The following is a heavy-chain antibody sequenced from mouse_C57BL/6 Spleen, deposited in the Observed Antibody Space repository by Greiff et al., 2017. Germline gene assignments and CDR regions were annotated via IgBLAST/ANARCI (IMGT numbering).Heavy chain of an antibody. CDR1: GFTFSSYA. D-gene: IGHD2-5*01. J-gene: IGHJ1*03. Sequence: EVNVVESGGGLVKPGGSLKLSCAASGFTFSSYAMSWVRQTPEKRLEWVATISDGGSSTSYPDNVKGRFTISRDNAKNNLYLQMSHLESADTAMYYCARDQGAYYSNDFDVWGTGTTVTVSS. V-gene: IGHV5-4*01. CDR2: ISDGGSST. CDR3: ARDQGAYYSNDFDV.